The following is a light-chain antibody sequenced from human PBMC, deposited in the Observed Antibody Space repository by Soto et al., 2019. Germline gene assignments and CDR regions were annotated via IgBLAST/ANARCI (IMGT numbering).Light chain of an antibody. CDR2: SAS. CDR3: LQHNSYPLT. V-gene: IGKV1-17*03. J-gene: IGKJ4*01. CDR1: HNINYY. Sequence: DIQMTQSPSAMSASVGDRVTISCRASHNINYYLAWFQQKPGKVPKRLIYSASSLQSGVPSRFSGSGSGTEFTLTITGLQPEDTAIYYCLQHNSYPLTLGGGTKVDIK.